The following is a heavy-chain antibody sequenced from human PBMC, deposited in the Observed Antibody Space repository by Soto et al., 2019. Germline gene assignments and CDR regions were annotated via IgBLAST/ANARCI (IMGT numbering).Heavy chain of an antibody. CDR1: GGSISSYY. CDR2: IYYSGST. J-gene: IGHJ5*02. CDR3: ARGLAAHRTNWFDP. Sequence: SETLSLTCTVSGGSISSYYWSWIRQPPGKGLEWIGYIYYSGSTNCNPSLKSRVTISVDTSKNQFSLKLSSVTAADTAVYYCARGLAAHRTNWFDPWGQGTLVTVSS. D-gene: IGHD6-6*01. V-gene: IGHV4-59*01.